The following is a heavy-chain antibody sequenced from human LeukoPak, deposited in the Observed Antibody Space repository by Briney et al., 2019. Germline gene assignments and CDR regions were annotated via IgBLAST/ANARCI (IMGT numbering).Heavy chain of an antibody. CDR2: ISYDGANE. Sequence: GGSLRLSCAASGFSSHYYAMHWVRQAPGKGLEWVAVISYDGANEYYADSVKGRLTISRDNSKNTLYMEMSGLRPEDTAVYYCARPIDNGSGSYYFPYWGQGTLVTVSS. J-gene: IGHJ4*02. V-gene: IGHV3-30-3*01. CDR1: GFSSHYYA. D-gene: IGHD3-10*01. CDR3: ARPIDNGSGSYYFPY.